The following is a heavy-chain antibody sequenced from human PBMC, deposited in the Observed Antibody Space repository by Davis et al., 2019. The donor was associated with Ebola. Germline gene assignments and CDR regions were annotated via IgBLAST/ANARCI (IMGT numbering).Heavy chain of an antibody. V-gene: IGHV3-23*01. D-gene: IGHD3-3*01. CDR2: ISGSGGST. CDR3: AKSGLSFGVVKYHYGMDV. Sequence: GESLKISCAASGFTFSSYAMSWVRQAPGKGLERVSAISGSGGSTYYADSVKGRFTISRDNSKKTLYLQMNSLRAEDTAVYYCAKSGLSFGVVKYHYGMDVWGKGTTVTVSS. J-gene: IGHJ6*04. CDR1: GFTFSSYA.